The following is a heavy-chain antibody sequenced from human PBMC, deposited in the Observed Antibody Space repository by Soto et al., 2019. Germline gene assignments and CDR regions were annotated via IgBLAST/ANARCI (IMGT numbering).Heavy chain of an antibody. D-gene: IGHD6-19*01. Sequence: PSETLSLTCTVSGGSISSGGYYWSWIRQHPGKGLEWIGYIYYSGSTYYNPSLKSRVTISVDTALTQFSLKLRSVTAADTAIYYCAKYQWNPGAFDPWGPGTQVTVSS. CDR1: GGSISSGGYY. CDR2: IYYSGST. J-gene: IGHJ5*02. CDR3: AKYQWNPGAFDP. V-gene: IGHV4-31*03.